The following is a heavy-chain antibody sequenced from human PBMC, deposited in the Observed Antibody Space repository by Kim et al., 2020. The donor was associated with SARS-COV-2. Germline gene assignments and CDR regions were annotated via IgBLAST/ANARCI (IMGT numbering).Heavy chain of an antibody. D-gene: IGHD3-16*01. Sequence: GGSLRLSCAASGFSFGDYAMHWVRQPPGKGLEWVSVIGWNSGHTGYAESLKGRVTISRDNAKNSLYLHMKNLTSDDTGVYYCAKDIGGGNYSYYGLDVWG. J-gene: IGHJ6*01. V-gene: IGHV3-9*01. CDR3: AKDIGGGNYSYYGLDV. CDR2: IGWNSGHT. CDR1: GFSFGDYA.